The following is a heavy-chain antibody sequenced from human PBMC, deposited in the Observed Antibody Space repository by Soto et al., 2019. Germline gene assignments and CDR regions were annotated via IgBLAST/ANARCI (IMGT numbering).Heavy chain of an antibody. CDR3: ARDEYYYGSGSHFDY. J-gene: IGHJ4*02. CDR2: ISSSSSYI. D-gene: IGHD3-10*01. Sequence: GGSLRLSCAASGFTFSSYSMNWVRQAPGKGLEWVSSISSSSSYIYYADSVKGRFTISRDNAKNSLYLQMNSLRAEDTAVYYCARDEYYYGSGSHFDYWGQGTLVTVSS. V-gene: IGHV3-21*01. CDR1: GFTFSSYS.